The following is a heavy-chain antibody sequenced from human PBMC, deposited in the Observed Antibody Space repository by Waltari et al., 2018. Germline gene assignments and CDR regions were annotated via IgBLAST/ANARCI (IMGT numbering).Heavy chain of an antibody. CDR1: GFTFSSHA. V-gene: IGHV3-23*05. J-gene: IGHJ4*02. CDR2: MDHTGTVT. D-gene: IGHD3-10*01. Sequence: EVHLVESGGGLVKPGGSLRLSCGASGFTFSSHAMGWARQAPRKGREWGSAMDHTGTVTYYADSVRGRFTISRDNSRNTLTLQMDGLRAEDTALYYCTKRLCDPDPCYGLDFWGQGTLVTVSS. CDR3: TKRLCDPDPCYGLDF.